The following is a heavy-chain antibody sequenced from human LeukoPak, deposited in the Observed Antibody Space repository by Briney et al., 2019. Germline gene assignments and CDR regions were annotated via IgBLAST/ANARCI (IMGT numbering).Heavy chain of an antibody. CDR1: GFTFSSYG. CDR3: AKEATVTTSFDY. CDR2: IRYDGSNK. D-gene: IGHD4-11*01. V-gene: IGHV3-30*02. Sequence: GGSLRLSCAASGFTFSSYGMHWVRQAPGKGLEWVAFIRYDGSNKYYPDSVKGRFTISRDNSKNTLYLQMNSLRVEDTAVYHCAKEATVTTSFDYWGQGTLVTVSS. J-gene: IGHJ4*02.